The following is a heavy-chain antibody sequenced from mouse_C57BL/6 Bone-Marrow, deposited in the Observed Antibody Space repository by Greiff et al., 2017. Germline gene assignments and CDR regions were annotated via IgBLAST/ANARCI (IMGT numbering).Heavy chain of an antibody. CDR2: IYPRSGNT. J-gene: IGHJ3*01. Sequence: QVTLKESGAELARPGASVKLSCKASGYTFTSYGISWVKQRTGQGLEWIGEIYPRSGNTYYNEKFKGKATLTADKSSSTAYMELRSLTSEDSAVYFCARPVPFAYWGQGTLVTVSA. V-gene: IGHV1-81*01. CDR1: GYTFTSYG. CDR3: ARPVPFAY.